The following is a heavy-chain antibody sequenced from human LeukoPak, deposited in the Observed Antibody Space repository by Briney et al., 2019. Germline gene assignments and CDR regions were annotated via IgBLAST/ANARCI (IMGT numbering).Heavy chain of an antibody. V-gene: IGHV4-34*01. Sequence: SETLSLTCAVYGGSFSGYYWSWIRQPPGKGLEWIGEINHSGSTNYNPSLKSRVTISVDTSKNQFSLKLSSVTAADTAVYYCATRSGSYYTFDYWGQGTLVTVSP. CDR1: GGSFSGYY. D-gene: IGHD3-10*01. CDR2: INHSGST. J-gene: IGHJ4*02. CDR3: ATRSGSYYTFDY.